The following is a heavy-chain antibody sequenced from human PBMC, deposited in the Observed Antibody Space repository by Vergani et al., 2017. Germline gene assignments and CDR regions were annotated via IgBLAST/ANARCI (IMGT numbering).Heavy chain of an antibody. D-gene: IGHD1-26*01. CDR2: ISHSGKT. CDR1: GGSISSSNW. CDR3: ARDSGTYYNVYFHQ. V-gene: IGHV4-4*02. Sequence: QMQLQESGPGLVKPSGTLSPTCAVPGGSISSSNWWIWVRQPPGKGLEWIGEISHSGKTNYNPSLKSRITMSVDKSNNQISLNLNSVTAADTAVYYCARDSGTYYNVYFHQWGQGTLVVVSS. J-gene: IGHJ1*01.